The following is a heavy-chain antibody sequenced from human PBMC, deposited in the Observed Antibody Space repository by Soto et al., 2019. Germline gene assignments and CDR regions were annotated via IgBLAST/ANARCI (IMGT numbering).Heavy chain of an antibody. V-gene: IGHV1-69*06. Sequence: QVPLVQSGAEVKKPGSSVKVSCKGSGGFNSYSISWVRQAPGQGPEWMGGIIPIFATPTYAQKFQGRVTTTADKSTSTAYMELSRLTSEDTAVYYCARGGPVIIPAATNWFDPWGQGTLVSVSS. D-gene: IGHD2-2*01. CDR2: IIPIFATP. CDR1: GGFNSYS. J-gene: IGHJ5*02. CDR3: ARGGPVIIPAATNWFDP.